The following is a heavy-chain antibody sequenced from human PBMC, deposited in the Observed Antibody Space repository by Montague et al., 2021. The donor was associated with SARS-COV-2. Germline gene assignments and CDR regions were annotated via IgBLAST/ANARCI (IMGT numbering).Heavy chain of an antibody. CDR1: GFSLSNARMG. CDR2: IFSNDEK. Sequence: PALVKPTQTLTLTCTVSGFSLSNARMGVSWIRQPPGKALEWLAHIFSNDEKSYSTSLKSRLTISKDTSKSQVVLTMTNMDPVDTATYYCVRIERITIFGVVTEKYYFDYWGQGTLVTVSS. J-gene: IGHJ4*02. D-gene: IGHD3-3*01. V-gene: IGHV2-26*01. CDR3: VRIERITIFGVVTEKYYFDY.